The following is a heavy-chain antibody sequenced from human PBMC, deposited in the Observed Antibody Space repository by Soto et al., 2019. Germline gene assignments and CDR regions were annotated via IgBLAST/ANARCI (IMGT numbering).Heavy chain of an antibody. CDR2: ISAYNGNT. CDR3: ARDESSYYDSSGPSDAFDI. Sequence: ASVKVSCKASGYSFTSLHFSWVRQAPGQGLEWMGWISAYNGNTNYAQKLQGRVTMTTDTSTSTAYMELRSLRSDDTAVYCCARDESSYYDSSGPSDAFDIWGQGTMVTVSS. J-gene: IGHJ3*02. V-gene: IGHV1-18*01. D-gene: IGHD3-22*01. CDR1: GYSFTSLH.